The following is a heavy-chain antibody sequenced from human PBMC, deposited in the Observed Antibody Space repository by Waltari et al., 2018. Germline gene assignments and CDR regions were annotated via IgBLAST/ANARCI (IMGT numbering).Heavy chain of an antibody. CDR2: IYHSGST. V-gene: IGHV4-38-2*01. J-gene: IGHJ4*02. CDR1: GYSISSGYY. D-gene: IGHD3-22*01. Sequence: QVQLQESGPGLVKPSETLSLTCAVSGYSISSGYYWGWIRQPPGKGLEWIGSIYHSGSTSYNPSLKSRVTISVDTSKNQFSLKLSSVTAADTAVYYCAMGAGGSLKPMIVVVITPHYFDYWGQGTLVTVSS. CDR3: AMGAGGSLKPMIVVVITPHYFDY.